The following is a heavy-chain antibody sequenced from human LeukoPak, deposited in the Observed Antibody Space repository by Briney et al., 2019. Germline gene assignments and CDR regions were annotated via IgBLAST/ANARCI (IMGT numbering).Heavy chain of an antibody. Sequence: SETLSLTCTVTGGSISGYHWNWIRQSPGKGLEWIANIYYTGIADYNPSLKSRVTTSVDTSKNEISLILSSVTAADTAVYYCARKTYCSGGRCYGENWFDPWGQGTLVTVSS. J-gene: IGHJ5*02. D-gene: IGHD2-15*01. CDR1: GGSISGYH. CDR2: IYYTGIA. V-gene: IGHV4-59*08. CDR3: ARKTYCSGGRCYGENWFDP.